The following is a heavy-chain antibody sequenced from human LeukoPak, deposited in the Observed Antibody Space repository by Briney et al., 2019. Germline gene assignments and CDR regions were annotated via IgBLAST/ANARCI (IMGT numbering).Heavy chain of an antibody. D-gene: IGHD6-6*01. CDR3: ARDPYSSSSVFFYYYMNV. Sequence: GGSLRLSCAASGFSFSSYTMHWVRQAPGKGLEWLAVISYDGSNKYYADSVEGRFTISRDNSKNMLHLQMNSLRAEDTAVFYCARDPYSSSSVFFYYYMNVWGKGTTVTVSS. CDR1: GFSFSSYT. V-gene: IGHV3-30-3*01. J-gene: IGHJ6*03. CDR2: ISYDGSNK.